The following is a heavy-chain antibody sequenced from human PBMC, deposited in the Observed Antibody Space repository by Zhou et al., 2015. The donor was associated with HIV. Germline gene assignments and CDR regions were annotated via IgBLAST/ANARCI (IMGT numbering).Heavy chain of an antibody. D-gene: IGHD6-6*01. CDR2: IIPIFGTS. CDR3: ARDRGAARPEWRYFDL. Sequence: QVQLVQSGADVKKPGSSVKVSCKASGGTFSSYGISWVRQAPGQGLEWMGVIIPIFGTSNYPQTFQGRVTITADRSTSIAYMDLRSLRSDDTAVYYCARDRGAARPEWRYFDLWGRGTLVTVSS. CDR1: GGTFSSYG. J-gene: IGHJ2*01. V-gene: IGHV1-69*06.